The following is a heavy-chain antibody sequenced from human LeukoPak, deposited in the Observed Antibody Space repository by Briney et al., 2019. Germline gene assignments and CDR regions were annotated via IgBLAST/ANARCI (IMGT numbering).Heavy chain of an antibody. CDR2: ISGSGGNT. CDR1: GFTFINCA. CDR3: AKSGDNIWNYFDP. J-gene: IGHJ5*02. V-gene: IGHV3-23*01. D-gene: IGHD1-7*01. Sequence: GGSLRLSCATSGFTFINCAMTWVRQAPGKGLEWVSSISGSGGNTYYADSVKGRFTISRDNSKNTLNLQMNSLRAEDTAVYYCAKSGDNIWNYFDPWGQGTLVTVSS.